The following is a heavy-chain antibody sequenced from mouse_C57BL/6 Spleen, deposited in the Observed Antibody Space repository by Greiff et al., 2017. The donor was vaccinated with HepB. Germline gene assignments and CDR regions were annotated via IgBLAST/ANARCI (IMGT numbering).Heavy chain of an antibody. D-gene: IGHD1-1*01. CDR3: ARHKGVGGSFFAY. V-gene: IGHV5-6*01. J-gene: IGHJ4*01. CDR1: GFTFSSYG. CDR2: ISSGGSYT. Sequence: EVQRVESGGDLVKPGGSLKLSCAASGFTFSSYGMSWVRQTPDKRLEWVATISSGGSYTYYPDSVKGRFTISRDNAKNTLYLQMSSLKSEDTAMYYCARHKGVGGSFFAYWGQGTSVTVSS.